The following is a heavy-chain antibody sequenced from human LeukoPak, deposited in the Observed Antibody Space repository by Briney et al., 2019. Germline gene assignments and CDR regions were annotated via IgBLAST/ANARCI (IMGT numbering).Heavy chain of an antibody. CDR1: GFTFSSYW. CDR3: TRYGPHCIDDDCHIYFYGMDV. D-gene: IGHD2-15*01. V-gene: IGHV3-7*04. J-gene: IGHJ6*02. CDR2: INQDGSET. Sequence: GGSLRLSCAASGFTFSSYWMSWVRQAPGEGLEWVANINQDGSETYYMDSLKGRFTISRDNAKNSVFMQMNSLRVDDTDLYTCTRYGPHCIDDDCHIYFYGMDVWGLGTTVTVSS.